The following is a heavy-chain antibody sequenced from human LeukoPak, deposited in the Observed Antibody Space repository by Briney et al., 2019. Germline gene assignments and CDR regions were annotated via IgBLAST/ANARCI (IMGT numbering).Heavy chain of an antibody. D-gene: IGHD3-10*01. J-gene: IGHJ4*02. CDR2: INRDGSQK. Sequence: GSLRLSCAASGFSLSAYWMTWVRRAPGKGLEWVANINRDGSQKNHVDSVKGRFTISRDNAKNSLYLQMNSLTAEDTAVYYCARATPIYGSGSSWVYWGQGTLVTVSS. CDR1: GFSLSAYW. CDR3: ARATPIYGSGSSWVY. V-gene: IGHV3-7*01.